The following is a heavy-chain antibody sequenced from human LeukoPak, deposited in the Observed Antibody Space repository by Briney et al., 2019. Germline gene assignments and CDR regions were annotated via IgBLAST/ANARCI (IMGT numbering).Heavy chain of an antibody. D-gene: IGHD3-22*01. V-gene: IGHV3-30*04. CDR2: MSYVGSNK. CDR3: ARDPYYYDSSGYLDY. CDR1: GFTFSSYA. Sequence: GGSLRLSCAASGFTFSSYAMHWVRQAPGKGLEWVAVMSYVGSNKYYADSVEGRFTISRDNSKNTLYLQMNSLRAEDTAVYYCARDPYYYDSSGYLDYWGQGTLVTVSS. J-gene: IGHJ4*02.